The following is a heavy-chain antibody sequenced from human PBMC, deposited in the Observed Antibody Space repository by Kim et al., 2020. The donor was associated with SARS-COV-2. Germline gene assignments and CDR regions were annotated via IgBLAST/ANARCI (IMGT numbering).Heavy chain of an antibody. CDR3: ARGDWFDP. Sequence: GSNKDYADSVKGRFTISRDNSKNTLYLQMNSLRAEDTAVYYCARGDWFDPWGQGTLVTVSS. J-gene: IGHJ5*02. CDR2: GSNK. V-gene: IGHV3-33*01.